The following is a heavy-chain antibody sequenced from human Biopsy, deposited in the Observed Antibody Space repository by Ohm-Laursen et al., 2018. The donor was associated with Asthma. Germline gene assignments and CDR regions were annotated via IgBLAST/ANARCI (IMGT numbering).Heavy chain of an antibody. Sequence: SLRLSCTASGFRFSVYGMHWVRQAPGKGPEWVALISYGGSETGYADSVKGRFTISRDNFRNTLHLQMTSVRPDDSAVYFCTRDRYYGSVTSKSYYYGVDFWGQGTTVTVSS. V-gene: IGHV3-30*03. D-gene: IGHD3-10*01. J-gene: IGHJ6*02. CDR1: GFRFSVYG. CDR2: ISYGGSET. CDR3: TRDRYYGSVTSKSYYYGVDF.